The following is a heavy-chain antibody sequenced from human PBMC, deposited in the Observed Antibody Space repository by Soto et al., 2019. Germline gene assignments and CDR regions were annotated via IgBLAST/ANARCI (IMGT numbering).Heavy chain of an antibody. CDR2: IVPIDGST. V-gene: IGHV1-69*01. Sequence: QVQLVQSGAEVKKPGSSVKVSCTTSGGTISSFGMNWVRQAPGQGLEWMGGIVPIDGSTKYAEKFQGRVTITADASTSTVYMDLSSLRSEDTAVYYCARSFTKSRRGGVAFDYWGQGTLRTVSP. J-gene: IGHJ4*02. CDR3: ARSFTKSRRGGVAFDY. D-gene: IGHD3-3*01. CDR1: GGTISSFG.